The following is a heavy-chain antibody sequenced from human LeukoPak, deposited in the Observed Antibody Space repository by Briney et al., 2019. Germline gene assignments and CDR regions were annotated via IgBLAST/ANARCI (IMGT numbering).Heavy chain of an antibody. J-gene: IGHJ4*02. CDR1: GFTLTTYW. CDR2: INGDGSNS. CDR3: ARTSPTSHFDF. V-gene: IGHV3-74*01. D-gene: IGHD3-16*01. Sequence: GGSLRLSCVASGFTLTTYWMHWVRQAPGKGLVWVSRINGDGSNSNYADSVKGRFTISRDNARNTLYLQMYGLRAEDTALYYCARTSPTSHFDFWGQGTLVTVSS.